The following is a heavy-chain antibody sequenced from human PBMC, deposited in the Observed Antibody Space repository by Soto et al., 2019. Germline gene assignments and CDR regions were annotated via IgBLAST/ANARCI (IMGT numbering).Heavy chain of an antibody. D-gene: IGHD4-17*01. V-gene: IGHV4-31*03. CDR2: IYYSGST. CDR1: GGSISSGGYY. CDR3: ARAPPPTVTTDWFDP. Sequence: QVQLQESGPGLVKPSQTLSLTCTVSGGSISSGGYYWSWIRQHPGKGLEWIGYIYYSGSTYYNPSLKRRVTISVDTSKNQFSLKLSSVTAADTAVYYCARAPPPTVTTDWFDPWGQGTLVTVSS. J-gene: IGHJ5*02.